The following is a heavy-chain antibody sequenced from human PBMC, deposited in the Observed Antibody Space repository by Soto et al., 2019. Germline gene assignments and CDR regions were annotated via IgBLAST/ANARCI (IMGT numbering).Heavy chain of an antibody. D-gene: IGHD4-17*01. Sequence: GGSLRLSCAASGFTFSSYWMHWVRQAPGKGLVWVSRINSDGSSTSYADSVKGRFTISRDNAKNTLYLQMNSLRAEDTAVYYCASEDYGDYYYYYGMDVWGQGTTVTVSS. J-gene: IGHJ6*02. CDR3: ASEDYGDYYYYYGMDV. CDR1: GFTFSSYW. V-gene: IGHV3-74*01. CDR2: INSDGSST.